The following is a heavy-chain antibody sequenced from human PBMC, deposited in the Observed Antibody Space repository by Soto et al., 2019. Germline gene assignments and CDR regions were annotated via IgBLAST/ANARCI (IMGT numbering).Heavy chain of an antibody. D-gene: IGHD3-10*01. V-gene: IGHV1-69*02. CDR2: VIPMGGIA. CDR3: ATNYGSGSTHFDY. CDR1: GDTFSFYT. Sequence: QVQLVQSGAEVKKPGSSVRLSCTASGDTFSFYTISWVRQAPGQGPGWMGRVIPMGGIADYPQKFQGRVTISADKATSTAYMVLSSLRSDDTAVYFCATNYGSGSTHFDYWGQGTLVTVSS. J-gene: IGHJ4*02.